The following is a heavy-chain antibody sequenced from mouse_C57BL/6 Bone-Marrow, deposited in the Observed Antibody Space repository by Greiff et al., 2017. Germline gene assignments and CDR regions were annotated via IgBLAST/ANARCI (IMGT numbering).Heavy chain of an antibody. D-gene: IGHD2-4*01. V-gene: IGHV1-72*01. J-gene: IGHJ4*01. CDR3: ARTGLRRVCYYSMDF. Sequence: VQLQQPGAELVKPGASVKLSCKASGYTFTSYWMHWVKQRPGRGLEWIGSIDPNSGGTKYNEKFKSKATLTVDKPSSTAYMQLSSLTSEDSAVYYCARTGLRRVCYYSMDFWGQGTSITVSS. CDR2: IDPNSGGT. CDR1: GYTFTSYW.